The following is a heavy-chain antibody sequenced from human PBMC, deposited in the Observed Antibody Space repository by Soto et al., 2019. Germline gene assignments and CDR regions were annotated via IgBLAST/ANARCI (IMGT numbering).Heavy chain of an antibody. V-gene: IGHV2-5*02. Sequence: SGPTLVNPTQTLTLTCNFSGFSLSTKGVGVGWIRQPPGKALEWLGIIYWDDDKRYRPSLNNRLTITKDTSKNQVVLTMTNVDTVDTGTYFCAHLYAESGYDWRYDPWGQGTRVTVSS. CDR1: GFSLSTKGVG. CDR2: IYWDDDK. D-gene: IGHD5-12*01. CDR3: AHLYAESGYDWRYDP. J-gene: IGHJ5*02.